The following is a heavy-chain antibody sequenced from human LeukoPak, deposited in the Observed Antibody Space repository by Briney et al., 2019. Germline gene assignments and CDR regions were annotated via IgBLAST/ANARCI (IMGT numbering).Heavy chain of an antibody. CDR1: GGSINTYF. J-gene: IGHJ1*01. CDR2: IYYSGST. D-gene: IGHD6-19*01. V-gene: IGHV4-59*01. CDR3: ARGVTGGWYGDFQH. Sequence: SETLSLTCTVSGGSINTYFWSWIRQRPGKGLEWIGYIYYSGSTNYNPSLKSRVTISVDTSKNQFSLKLSSVTAADTAVYYCARGVTGGWYGDFQHWGQGTLVTVSS.